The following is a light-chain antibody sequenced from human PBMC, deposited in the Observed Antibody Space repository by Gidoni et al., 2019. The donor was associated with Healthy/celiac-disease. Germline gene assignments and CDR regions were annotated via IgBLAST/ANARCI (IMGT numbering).Light chain of an antibody. CDR3: QSYDSSLSGSDVV. Sequence: QSVLTQPPSGSGPPGQRVTISCTGSSSNIGAGYDVHWYQQLPGTAPNLLIYGNSNRPSGVPYRFSGSKSGTSASLAITGLQAEDEADYYCQSYDSSLSGSDVVFGGGTKLTVL. CDR1: SSNIGAGYD. V-gene: IGLV1-40*01. J-gene: IGLJ2*01. CDR2: GNS.